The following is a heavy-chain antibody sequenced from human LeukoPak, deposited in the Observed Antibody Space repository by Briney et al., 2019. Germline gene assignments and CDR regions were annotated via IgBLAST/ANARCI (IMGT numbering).Heavy chain of an antibody. J-gene: IGHJ6*03. CDR3: ASLRIAAAGTYSRYYYYYMDV. V-gene: IGHV4-34*01. CDR1: GGSFSGYY. D-gene: IGHD6-13*01. Sequence: SETLSLTCAVYGGSFSGYYWSWIRQPPGKGLEWIGEINHSGSTNYNPSLKSRVTVSVDTSKNQFSLKLSSVTAADTAVYYCASLRIAAAGTYSRYYYYYMDVWGKGTTVTISS. CDR2: INHSGST.